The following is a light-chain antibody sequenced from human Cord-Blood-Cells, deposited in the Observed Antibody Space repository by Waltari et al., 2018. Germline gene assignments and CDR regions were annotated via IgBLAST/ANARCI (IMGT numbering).Light chain of an antibody. V-gene: IGLV2-14*01. CDR1: SSDVGGYNY. CDR3: VLYMGSGSWV. Sequence: QSALTQPASVSGSPGQSITISCTGTSSDVGGYNYVSWYQQHPGKAPKLMIYDVSKRPSGVSNRFYGSILGNKAALTITGAQADDESDYYCVLYMGSGSWVFGGGTKLTVL. CDR2: DVS. J-gene: IGLJ3*02.